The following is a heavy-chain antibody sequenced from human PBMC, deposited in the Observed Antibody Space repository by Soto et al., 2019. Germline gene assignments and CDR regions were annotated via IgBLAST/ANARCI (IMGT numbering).Heavy chain of an antibody. CDR2: VHYSGST. CDR3: ARGNDFNLY. Sequence: SETLSLTCTVSGASITTYYWSWTRQSPGKGLEWIGYVHYSGSTNYNPSLKSRVIMSADTSKNQFSLKVISVTAADTAVYYCARGNDFNLYWGQGTLVTVSS. J-gene: IGHJ4*02. V-gene: IGHV4-59*01. CDR1: GASITTYY. D-gene: IGHD2-21*02.